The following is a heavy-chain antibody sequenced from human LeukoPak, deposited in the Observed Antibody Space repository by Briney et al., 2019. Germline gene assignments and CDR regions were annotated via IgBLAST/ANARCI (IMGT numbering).Heavy chain of an antibody. V-gene: IGHV3-7*01. J-gene: IGHJ6*02. Sequence: GGSLRLSCAASGFTFSSYWMSWVRQAPGKGLEWVANIKQDGSEKYYVDSVKGRFTISRDNAKNSLYLQMNSLRAEDTAVYYGARDRLIVVVPAAPIYYYYYGMDVWGQGTTVTVSS. CDR2: IKQDGSEK. D-gene: IGHD2-2*01. CDR1: GFTFSSYW. CDR3: ARDRLIVVVPAAPIYYYYYGMDV.